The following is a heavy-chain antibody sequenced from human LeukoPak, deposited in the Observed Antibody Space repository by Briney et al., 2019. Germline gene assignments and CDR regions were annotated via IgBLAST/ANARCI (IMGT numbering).Heavy chain of an antibody. CDR2: ISGSGGRT. Sequence: GGSLRLSCAASGFTFSSYAMSWVRQAPGKGLEWVSSISGSGGRTYNADSVKGRFTISRDKSKNTLNLQMNGLRVEDTAVYYCARNFDSSGYPYYFDYWGQGTLVTVSS. D-gene: IGHD3-22*01. J-gene: IGHJ4*02. V-gene: IGHV3-23*01. CDR1: GFTFSSYA. CDR3: ARNFDSSGYPYYFDY.